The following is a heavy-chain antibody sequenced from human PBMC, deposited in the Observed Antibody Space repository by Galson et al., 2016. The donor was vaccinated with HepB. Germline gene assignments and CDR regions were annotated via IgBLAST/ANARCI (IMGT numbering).Heavy chain of an antibody. Sequence: SLRLSCAASGFSVSSKYMSWVRQIPGKGLEWVSVIYSGGSTSYADSVKGRFTISRDNVKNTVYLQMNSGTDEDTAVYYCARSPSNWFGPSTFDIWGQGTMVIVSS. CDR1: GFSVSSKY. CDR2: IYSGGST. J-gene: IGHJ3*02. D-gene: IGHD6-13*01. V-gene: IGHV3-53*01. CDR3: ARSPSNWFGPSTFDI.